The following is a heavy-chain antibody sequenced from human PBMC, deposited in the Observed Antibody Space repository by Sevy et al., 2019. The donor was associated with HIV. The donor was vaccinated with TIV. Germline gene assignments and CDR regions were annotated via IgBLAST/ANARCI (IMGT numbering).Heavy chain of an antibody. CDR1: GYTFTGYY. Sequence: ASVKVSCKASGYTFTGYYMHWVRQAPGQGLEWMGWINPNSGGTNYAQKFQGRVTMTRDTSISTAYMELSRLRSDDTAVYYCARKGSGWYGEFDYWGQGPLVTVSS. V-gene: IGHV1-2*02. CDR3: ARKGSGWYGEFDY. D-gene: IGHD6-19*01. J-gene: IGHJ4*02. CDR2: INPNSGGT.